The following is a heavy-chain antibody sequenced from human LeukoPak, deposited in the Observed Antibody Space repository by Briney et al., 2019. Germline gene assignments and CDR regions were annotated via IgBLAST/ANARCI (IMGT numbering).Heavy chain of an antibody. Sequence: PSETLSLTCTVSGGSISSYHWSWIRQPPGKGLEWIGYIYCSGSTNYNPSLKSRVTISLDTSKNQFSLKVSSVTAADTAVYYCARHSSGYLSYFDYWGQGTLVPVSS. V-gene: IGHV4-59*08. CDR1: GGSISSYH. D-gene: IGHD3-22*01. CDR3: ARHSSGYLSYFDY. J-gene: IGHJ4*02. CDR2: IYCSGST.